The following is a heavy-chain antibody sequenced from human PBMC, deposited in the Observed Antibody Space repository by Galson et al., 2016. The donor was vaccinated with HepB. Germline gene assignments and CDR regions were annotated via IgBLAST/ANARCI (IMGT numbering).Heavy chain of an antibody. D-gene: IGHD2-2*01. J-gene: IGHJ6*02. V-gene: IGHV3-30*18. CDR1: GFTFGSHG. CDR2: ISYDGSKT. Sequence: SLRLSCAASGFTFGSHGMHWVRQAPGKGLEWVAVISYDGSKTYYGDSVKGRFTISRDNSKNTLYLQMNSLRVEDTAVYYCAKDRKYCSSINCSGRMKFYFFGMDVWGQGTTVTVSS. CDR3: AKDRKYCSSINCSGRMKFYFFGMDV.